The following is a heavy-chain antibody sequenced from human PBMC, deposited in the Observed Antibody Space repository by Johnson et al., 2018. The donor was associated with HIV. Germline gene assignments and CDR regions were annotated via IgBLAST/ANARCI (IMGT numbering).Heavy chain of an antibody. D-gene: IGHD6-19*01. CDR2: INSDGSTI. Sequence: VQLVESGGGFVQPGGSLRLSCAASGFTFSSYWMHWVRQAPGKGLVWVSRINSDGSTITYADSVKGRFTISRDNAKNTLYLQMNSLRAEDTAVYYCASGYSSGWYAVDAFDIWGQGTMVTVSS. CDR3: ASGYSSGWYAVDAFDI. V-gene: IGHV3-74*02. J-gene: IGHJ3*02. CDR1: GFTFSSYW.